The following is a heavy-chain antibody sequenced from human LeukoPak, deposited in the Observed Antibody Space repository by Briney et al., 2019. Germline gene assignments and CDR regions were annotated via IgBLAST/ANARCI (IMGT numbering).Heavy chain of an antibody. CDR3: ARAATVTPPYYFDY. D-gene: IGHD4-17*01. Sequence: ASVKVSCKASGYTFTGYYMHWVRQAPGQGLEWMGWINPNSGGTNYAQKFQGRVTMTRDTSISTAYMELSRLRSDDTAVYYCARAATVTPPYYFDYWGQGTLVTVSS. V-gene: IGHV1-2*02. CDR2: INPNSGGT. CDR1: GYTFTGYY. J-gene: IGHJ4*02.